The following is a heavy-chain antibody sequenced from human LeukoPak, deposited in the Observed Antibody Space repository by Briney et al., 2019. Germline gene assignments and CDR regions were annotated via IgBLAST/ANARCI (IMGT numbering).Heavy chain of an antibody. CDR3: ATRTEGMSWFDP. CDR1: GYTLTELS. J-gene: IGHJ5*02. CDR2: FDPEDGET. V-gene: IGHV1-24*01. D-gene: IGHD3-10*01. Sequence: ASVMVSCKVSGYTLTELSMHWVRQAPGKGLEWKGGFDPEDGETIYAQKFQGRVTMTEDTSTDTAYMELSSLRSEDTAVYYCATRTEGMSWFDPWGQGTLVTVSS.